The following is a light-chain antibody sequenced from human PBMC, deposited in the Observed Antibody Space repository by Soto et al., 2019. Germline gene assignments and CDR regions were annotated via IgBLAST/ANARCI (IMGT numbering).Light chain of an antibody. CDR1: RYNIGAGYD. Sequence: QSVLTQPPSVSGAPGQRVTISCTGSRYNIGAGYDVHWYRQLPGTAPKLLLYGNTNRPSGVPDRFSGSKSGTSASLAITGLQAEDEADYYCQSYDRSLRGYVFGTGTKLTVL. CDR3: QSYDRSLRGYV. CDR2: GNT. V-gene: IGLV1-40*01. J-gene: IGLJ1*01.